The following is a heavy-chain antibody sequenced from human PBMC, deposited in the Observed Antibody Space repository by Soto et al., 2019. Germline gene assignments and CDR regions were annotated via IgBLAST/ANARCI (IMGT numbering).Heavy chain of an antibody. Sequence: SETLSLTCTVSGGSISSGGYYWSWIRQHPGKGLEWIGYIYYSGSTYYNPSLKSRVTISVDTSKNQFSLKLSSVTAADTAVYYCARDTRSRDYYYYGMDVWGQGTTVTVSS. V-gene: IGHV4-31*03. CDR3: ARDTRSRDYYYYGMDV. D-gene: IGHD2-2*01. CDR2: IYYSGST. CDR1: GGSISSGGYY. J-gene: IGHJ6*02.